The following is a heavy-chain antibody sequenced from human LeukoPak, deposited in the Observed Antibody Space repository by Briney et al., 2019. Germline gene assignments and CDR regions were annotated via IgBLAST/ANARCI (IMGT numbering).Heavy chain of an antibody. CDR1: GFTFTSYW. CDR3: ARVSSSWYVASPNYEY. Sequence: GGSLRLSCAASGFTFTSYWMSWVRQAPGKGLEWVANIKQDGSEKYYVDSVKGRFTISRDNAKNSVYLQMSSLRAEDTAVYYCARVSSSWYVASPNYEYWGQGTLVTVSS. V-gene: IGHV3-7*01. D-gene: IGHD6-13*01. CDR2: IKQDGSEK. J-gene: IGHJ4*02.